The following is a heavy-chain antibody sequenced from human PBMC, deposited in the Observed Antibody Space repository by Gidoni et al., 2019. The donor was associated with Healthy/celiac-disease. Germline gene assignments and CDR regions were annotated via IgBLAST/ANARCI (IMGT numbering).Heavy chain of an antibody. CDR2: INHSGST. J-gene: IGHJ4*02. CDR3: ARGRVTMVRGVKYYFDY. D-gene: IGHD3-10*01. CDR1: GGSFSGYY. V-gene: IGHV4-34*01. Sequence: QVQLQQWGAGLLTPSETLSLTCAVYGGSFSGYYWSWIRQPPGKGLEWIGEINHSGSTHYNPSLKSRVTISVDTSKNQFSLKLSSVTAADTAVYYCARGRVTMVRGVKYYFDYWGQGTLVTVSS.